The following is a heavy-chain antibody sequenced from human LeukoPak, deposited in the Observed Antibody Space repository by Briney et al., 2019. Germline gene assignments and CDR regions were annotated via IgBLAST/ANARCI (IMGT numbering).Heavy chain of an antibody. V-gene: IGHV1-2*02. CDR2: INPNSGGT. CDR3: ARGLRISYGSGSNFDY. J-gene: IGHJ4*02. CDR1: GYTFTGYY. Sequence: ASVKVSCKASGYTFTGYYMHWVRQAPGQGLGWMGWINPNSGGTNYAQKFQGRVTMTRDTSISTAYMELSRLRSDDTAVYYCARGLRISYGSGSNFDYWGQGTLVTVSS. D-gene: IGHD3-10*01.